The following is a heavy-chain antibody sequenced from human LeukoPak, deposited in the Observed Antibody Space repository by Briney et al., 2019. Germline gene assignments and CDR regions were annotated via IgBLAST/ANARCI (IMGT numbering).Heavy chain of an antibody. Sequence: GWSLRLSCATSGFTLSLAWRHWVRQAPGKGLEWVSRIKYDGSYTNYADSVKGRFTISRDNARNTLSLHMISLRAEDTAVYFCVRDGDAYNFDFWGQGVLVTVPS. CDR3: VRDGDAYNFDF. CDR1: GFTLSLAW. CDR2: IKYDGSYT. V-gene: IGHV3-74*01. D-gene: IGHD5-24*01. J-gene: IGHJ4*02.